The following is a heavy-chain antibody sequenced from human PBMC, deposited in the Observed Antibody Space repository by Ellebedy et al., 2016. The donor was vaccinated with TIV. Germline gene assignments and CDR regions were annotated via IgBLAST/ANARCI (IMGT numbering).Heavy chain of an antibody. CDR1: GGSNSSGGYY. J-gene: IGHJ4*02. CDR3: AKAPRTTVVTHPLDY. D-gene: IGHD4-23*01. Sequence: MPSETLSLTCTVSGGSNSSGGYYWSWICQHPGKGLEWLGYIYYSGSTYYNPSLKSRVTISVDTSKTQFSLKLSSVTAADTAVYYCAKAPRTTVVTHPLDYWGQGTLVTVSS. CDR2: IYYSGST. V-gene: IGHV4-31*03.